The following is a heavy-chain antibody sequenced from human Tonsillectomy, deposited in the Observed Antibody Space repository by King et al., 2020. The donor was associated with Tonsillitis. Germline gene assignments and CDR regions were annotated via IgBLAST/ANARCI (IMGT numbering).Heavy chain of an antibody. Sequence: QLQESGPGLVKPSETLSLTCTVSGGSISSYYWSWIRPPPGKGLEWIGYIYYSGSTNYNPSLKSRVTISVDTSKNQFSLKLSSVTAADTAVYYCARPSTDYVWGSYRPGAFDIWGQGTMVTVSS. CDR3: ARPSTDYVWGSYRPGAFDI. CDR1: GGSISSYY. J-gene: IGHJ3*02. CDR2: IYYSGST. D-gene: IGHD3-16*02. V-gene: IGHV4-59*01.